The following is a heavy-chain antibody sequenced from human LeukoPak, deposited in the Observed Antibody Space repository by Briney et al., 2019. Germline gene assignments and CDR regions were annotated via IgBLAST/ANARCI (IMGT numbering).Heavy chain of an antibody. V-gene: IGHV1-2*04. CDR2: INPNSGGT. D-gene: IGHD4-17*01. CDR3: ARQHSGVTTYFDY. J-gene: IGHJ4*02. CDR1: GYTFTGYY. Sequence: ASVKVSCKASGYTFTGYYMHWVRQAPGQGLEWMGWINPNSGGTNYAQKFQGWVTMTRDTSISTAYMELSRLRSDHTAVYYCARQHSGVTTYFDYWGQGTLVTVSS.